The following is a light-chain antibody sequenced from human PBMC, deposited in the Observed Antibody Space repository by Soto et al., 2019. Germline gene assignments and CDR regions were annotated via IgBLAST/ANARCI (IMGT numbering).Light chain of an antibody. V-gene: IGLV6-57*02. CDR1: SGDIASNY. CDR2: EDD. J-gene: IGLJ2*01. Sequence: NFMLTQPHSVSASPGKTVTISCTGSSGDIASNYVQWYQQRPGSAPTTVVFEDDQRPSGVPDRFSGSIDSSSNSASLTISGLKTEDEADYYCQSYDDSNVIFGGGTKVTVL. CDR3: QSYDDSNVI.